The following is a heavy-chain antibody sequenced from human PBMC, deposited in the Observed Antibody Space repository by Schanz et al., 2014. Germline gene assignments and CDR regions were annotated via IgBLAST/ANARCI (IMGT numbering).Heavy chain of an antibody. CDR2: ISAYNGNT. D-gene: IGHD1-26*01. J-gene: IGHJ6*02. CDR3: ARKVGATTRYYYHAMDG. CDR1: GYSFTSYG. Sequence: QVQLVQSGAEVKKPGASVKVSCKASGYSFTSYGISWVRQAPGQGLEWMGWISAYNGNTNYAEKLQGRVTMTTDTSTTTAYMELRSLRSDDTAVYYCARKVGATTRYYYHAMDGWGQGTTVTVSS. V-gene: IGHV1-18*04.